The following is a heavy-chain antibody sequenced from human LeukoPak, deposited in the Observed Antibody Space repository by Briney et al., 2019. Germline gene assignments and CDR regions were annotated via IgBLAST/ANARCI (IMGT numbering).Heavy chain of an antibody. V-gene: IGHV4-59*08. J-gene: IGHJ4*02. D-gene: IGHD3-22*01. Sequence: SETLSLTCTVSGGSISSYYWSWIRQPPGKGLEWIGSIYHSGSTYYNPSLNSRVTISVDTSKNQFSLKMSSVTAADTAVYYCARVYYYDSSGRTDYWGQGTLVTVSS. CDR3: ARVYYYDSSGRTDY. CDR2: IYHSGST. CDR1: GGSISSYY.